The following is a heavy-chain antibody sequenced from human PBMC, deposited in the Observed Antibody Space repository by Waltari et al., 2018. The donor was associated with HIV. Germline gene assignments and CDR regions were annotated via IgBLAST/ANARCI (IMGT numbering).Heavy chain of an antibody. CDR2: VNHSGNI. D-gene: IGHD2-15*01. V-gene: IGHV4-34*01. CDR1: GGSFSGYY. CDR3: SREGYGGNPANNLDF. Sequence: QVHLQQSGAGLLKPSETLSLTCTVSGGSFSGYYWSWIRQPPGQGLEWIGEVNHSGNINYHPAMKSRLIISVDTSKRQFSLRLKSVTAADTAVYYCSREGYGGNPANNLDFWGQGTLVSVSS. J-gene: IGHJ4*02.